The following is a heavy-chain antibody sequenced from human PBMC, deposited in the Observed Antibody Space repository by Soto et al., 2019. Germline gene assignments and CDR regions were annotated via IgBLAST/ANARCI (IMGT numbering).Heavy chain of an antibody. CDR3: ARWGDIVLVPADQGGMDV. V-gene: IGHV1-18*01. J-gene: IGHJ6*02. CDR1: GYTFTSYG. D-gene: IGHD2-2*01. CDR2: ISAYNGNT. Sequence: QVQLVQSGAEVKKPGASVKVSCKASGYTFTSYGISWVRQAPGQGLEWMGWISAYNGNTNYAQKLQGRVTMTTDTSTSPAYMELRSLRSDDTAVYYCARWGDIVLVPADQGGMDVWGQGTTVTVSS.